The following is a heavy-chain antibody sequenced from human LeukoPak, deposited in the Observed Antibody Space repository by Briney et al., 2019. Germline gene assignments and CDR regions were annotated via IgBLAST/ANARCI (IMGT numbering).Heavy chain of an antibody. CDR2: IYYSGST. CDR1: GGSISSGSYY. D-gene: IGHD1-14*01. J-gene: IGHJ6*02. V-gene: IGHV4-61*10. CDR3: ARKVFSQSAMDV. Sequence: SETLSLTCTVSGGSISSGSYYWSWIRQPAGKGLEWIGYIYYSGSTNYNPSLKSRVTISVDTSKNQFSLKLSSVTAADTAVYYCARKVFSQSAMDVWGQGTTVTVSS.